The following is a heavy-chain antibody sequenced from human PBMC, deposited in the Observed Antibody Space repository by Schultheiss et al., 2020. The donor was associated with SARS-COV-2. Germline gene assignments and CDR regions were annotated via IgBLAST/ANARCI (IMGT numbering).Heavy chain of an antibody. J-gene: IGHJ3*02. V-gene: IGHV4-34*01. CDR2: INHSGGT. Sequence: SETLSLTCAVYGGSFSDYYWNWIRQPPGKGLEWIGEINHSGGTNYNPSLKSRITISLDTSNNHFSLKLSSVTAADTAVYYCAREIRVWELRGAFDIWGQGTMVTVSS. D-gene: IGHD1-26*01. CDR1: GGSFSDYY. CDR3: AREIRVWELRGAFDI.